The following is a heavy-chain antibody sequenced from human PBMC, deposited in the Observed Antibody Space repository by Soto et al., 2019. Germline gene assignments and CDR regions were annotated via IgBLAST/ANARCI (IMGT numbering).Heavy chain of an antibody. V-gene: IGHV1-69*01. J-gene: IGHJ3*02. CDR2: IIPMFGIV. Sequence: QVRLVQSGAEVKKPGSSVKVSCKASGGTFSSYTFTWVRQAPGQGLEWMGGIIPMFGIVNYAQKFQGRVTITADESTSIADMALTSLSSEATAIYYCARHYDILTAYSIWGQGTMVTVSS. CDR3: ARHYDILTAYSI. CDR1: GGTFSSYT. D-gene: IGHD3-9*01.